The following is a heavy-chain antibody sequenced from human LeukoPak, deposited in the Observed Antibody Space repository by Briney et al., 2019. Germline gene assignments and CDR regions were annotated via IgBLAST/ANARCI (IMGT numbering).Heavy chain of an antibody. CDR1: GFTFSSYS. D-gene: IGHD2-2*02. CDR2: ITTTSSSTK. CDR3: ATDLSYRFDP. V-gene: IGHV3-48*01. Sequence: GGSLRLSCAASGFTFSSYSMNWVRQAPGKGLEWVSYITTTSSSTKYYGDSVKGRFTISRDNAKNSLYLQMNSLRAEDTAVYYCATDLSYRFDPWGQGTLVTVSS. J-gene: IGHJ5*02.